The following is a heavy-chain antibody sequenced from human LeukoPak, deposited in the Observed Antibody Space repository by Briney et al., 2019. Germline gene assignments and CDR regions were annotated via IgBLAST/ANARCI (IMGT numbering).Heavy chain of an antibody. CDR3: AREVYCSGGSCRPNWFDP. CDR1: GGTFSSYA. J-gene: IGHJ5*02. CDR2: IIPIFGTA. Sequence: SVKVSCKASGGTFSSYAISWVRQAPGQGPEWMGGIIPIFGTANYAQKFQGRVTITADESTSTAYMELSSLRSEDTAVYYCAREVYCSGGSCRPNWFDPWGQGTLVTVSS. V-gene: IGHV1-69*01. D-gene: IGHD2-15*01.